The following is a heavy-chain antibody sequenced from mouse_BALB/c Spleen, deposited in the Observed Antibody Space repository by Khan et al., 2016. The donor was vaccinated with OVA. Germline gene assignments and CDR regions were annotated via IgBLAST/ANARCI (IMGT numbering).Heavy chain of an antibody. CDR2: IYPGSDNI. J-gene: IGHJ3*01. CDR3: AREGAAWFPY. CDR1: GYTFTDYY. Sequence: VQLQESGAELARPGASVKLSCKASGYTFTDYYINWMRQRTGQGLEWIGEIYPGSDNIFYNEKFKGKATLTADKSSSTAYMQLSSLTSEDSAVYFCAREGAAWFPYWGQGTLVTVSA. V-gene: IGHV1-77*01.